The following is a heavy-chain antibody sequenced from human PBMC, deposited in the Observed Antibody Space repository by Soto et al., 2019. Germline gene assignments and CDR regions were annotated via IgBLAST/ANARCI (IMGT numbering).Heavy chain of an antibody. CDR3: AARKYYYDSSGYYRPFDP. Sequence: SVKVSCKASGFTFTSSAVQWVRQARGQRLEWIGWIVVGSGNTNYAQKFQERVTITRDMSTSTAYMELSSLRSEDTAVYYCAARKYYYDSSGYYRPFDPWGQGTLVTVSS. D-gene: IGHD3-22*01. V-gene: IGHV1-58*01. J-gene: IGHJ5*02. CDR1: GFTFTSSA. CDR2: IVVGSGNT.